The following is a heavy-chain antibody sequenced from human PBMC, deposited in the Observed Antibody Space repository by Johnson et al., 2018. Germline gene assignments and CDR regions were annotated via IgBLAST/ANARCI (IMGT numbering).Heavy chain of an antibody. V-gene: IGHV4-61*02. CDR2: IYTSGST. J-gene: IGHJ3*02. CDR3: AIYDSRGYGAFDI. D-gene: IGHD3-22*01. CDR1: GGSISSGSYY. Sequence: QVQLQESGPGLVKPSQTLSLTCTVSGGSISSGSYYWSWIRQPAGNGLEWLGRIYTSGSTTYNPSLKSRVTISVDTSQNQFSLKLSTVTAADTAVYCCAIYDSRGYGAFDIWGQGTMVTVSS.